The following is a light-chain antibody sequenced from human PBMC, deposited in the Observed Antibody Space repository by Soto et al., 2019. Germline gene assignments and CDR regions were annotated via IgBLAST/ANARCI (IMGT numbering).Light chain of an antibody. CDR2: GAS. V-gene: IGKV1-12*01. Sequence: DIQMTQSPSSVSAAIGDRVTITCRASQDVGTWVAWYQQQPGKPPKLLIYGASGLHTGVPSRFSGSGSGTDFTLTFSALHPEDFATYFCLQSHSCPLTFGGGTNVDIK. J-gene: IGKJ4*01. CDR1: QDVGTW. CDR3: LQSHSCPLT.